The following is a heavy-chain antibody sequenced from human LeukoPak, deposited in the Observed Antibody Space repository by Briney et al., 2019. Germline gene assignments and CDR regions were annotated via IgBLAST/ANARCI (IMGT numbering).Heavy chain of an antibody. CDR2: INSDGSST. J-gene: IGHJ2*01. D-gene: IGHD3-22*01. V-gene: IGHV3-74*01. CDR1: GFTFSSYW. CDR3: ARDLFWDSSGYFGWYWYFDL. Sequence: GGSLRLSCAASGFTFSSYWMHWVRQAPGKGLVLVSRINSDGSSTSYADSVKGRFTISRDNAKNTLYLQMNSLRAEDTAVYYCARDLFWDSSGYFGWYWYFDLWGRGTLVTVSS.